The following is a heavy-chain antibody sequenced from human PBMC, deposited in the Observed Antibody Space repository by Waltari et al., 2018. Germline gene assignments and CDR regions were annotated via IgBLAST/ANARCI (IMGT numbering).Heavy chain of an antibody. J-gene: IGHJ6*02. Sequence: IRGKAYGGTTEYTASVKGRFTISRDDSKSIAYLQMNSLRIEDTAVYYCTRGDPVDTPMDFYYGVDVWGQGTRVTVSS. D-gene: IGHD5-18*01. V-gene: IGHV3-49*01. CDR2: IRGKAYGGTT. CDR3: TRGDPVDTPMDFYYGVDV.